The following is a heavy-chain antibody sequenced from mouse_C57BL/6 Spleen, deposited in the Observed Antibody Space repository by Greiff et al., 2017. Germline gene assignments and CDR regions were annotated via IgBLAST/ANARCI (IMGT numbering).Heavy chain of an antibody. D-gene: IGHD3-1*01. CDR1: GYAFSSSW. CDR2: IYPGAGDT. Sequence: QVQLQQSGPELVKPGASVKISCKASGYAFSSSWMNWVKQRPGKGLEWIGRIYPGAGDTNYNGKFKGKATLPADKSSSTAYMQLSSLTSEDSAVYFCAIRVARDYFDYWGQGTTRTVSS. J-gene: IGHJ2*01. V-gene: IGHV1-82*01. CDR3: AIRVARDYFDY.